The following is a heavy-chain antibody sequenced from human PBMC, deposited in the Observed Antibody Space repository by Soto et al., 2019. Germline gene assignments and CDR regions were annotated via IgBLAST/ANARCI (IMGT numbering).Heavy chain of an antibody. CDR3: AKEGGGGAAMVTSYFDY. J-gene: IGHJ4*02. V-gene: IGHV3-23*01. CDR2: ISGSGTGT. D-gene: IGHD5-18*01. Sequence: EVQLLESGGGLVQPGGSLRLSCAASGITFNNYALNWVRQAPGKGLEWVSGISGSGTGTYYADSVKGRFTISRDNSKSTVYLHMNSLRADDTAIYYCAKEGGGGAAMVTSYFDYWGQETLVTVSS. CDR1: GITFNNYA.